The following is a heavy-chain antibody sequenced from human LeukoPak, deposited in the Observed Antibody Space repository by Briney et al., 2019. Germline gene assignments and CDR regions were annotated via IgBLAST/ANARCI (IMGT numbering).Heavy chain of an antibody. D-gene: IGHD6-19*01. CDR1: GYTFTSYD. J-gene: IGHJ4*02. Sequence: ASVKVSCKASGYTFTSYDINWVRQATGQGLEWMGWMNPNSGNTGYAQKFQGRVSMTRDTSTSTAYMELSSLRSEGTAVYYCASPASSGWSGFDYWGQGTLVTVSS. CDR2: MNPNSGNT. CDR3: ASPASSGWSGFDY. V-gene: IGHV1-8*01.